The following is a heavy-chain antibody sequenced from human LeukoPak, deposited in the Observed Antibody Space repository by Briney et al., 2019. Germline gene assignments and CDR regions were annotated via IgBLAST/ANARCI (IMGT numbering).Heavy chain of an antibody. CDR3: AKDSSGGWLRSYYFDS. CDR1: GFTFSNYG. Sequence: GGSLRLSCSVSGFTFSNYGMHWVRQSPGKGLEWVAVMSYDGSNKDYADSVKGRFTISRDNYKNTLYVQMNSLRAEDTAVYYCAKDSSGGWLRSYYFDSWGQGTLVTVSS. V-gene: IGHV3-30*18. J-gene: IGHJ4*02. D-gene: IGHD5-24*01. CDR2: MSYDGSNK.